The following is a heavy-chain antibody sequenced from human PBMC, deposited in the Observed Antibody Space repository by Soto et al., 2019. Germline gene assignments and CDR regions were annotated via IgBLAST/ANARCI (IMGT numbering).Heavy chain of an antibody. CDR3: ARHSPYYGMDV. CDR2: IHYSGTT. Sequence: PSETLSLTCTVSGGSISSSYWSWIRQPPGKGLEWIAYIHYSGTTNYNPSLKSRVTISGDTSKNQVSLELTSVTAADTAVYYCARHSPYYGMDVWGQGITVTVSS. CDR1: GGSISSSY. J-gene: IGHJ6*02. V-gene: IGHV4-59*01.